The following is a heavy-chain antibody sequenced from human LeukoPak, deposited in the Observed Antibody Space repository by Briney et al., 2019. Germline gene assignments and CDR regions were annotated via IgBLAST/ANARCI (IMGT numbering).Heavy chain of an antibody. CDR3: ARGGYSSHYYFDY. J-gene: IGHJ4*02. D-gene: IGHD2-15*01. CDR2: INPNSGGT. Sequence: ASVKVSCKASGYTFTGYYMHWARQAPGQGLEWMGWINPNSGGTNYAQKFQGRVTMTRDTSISTAYMELSRLRSDDTAVYYCARGGYSSHYYFDYWGQGTLVTVSS. CDR1: GYTFTGYY. V-gene: IGHV1-2*02.